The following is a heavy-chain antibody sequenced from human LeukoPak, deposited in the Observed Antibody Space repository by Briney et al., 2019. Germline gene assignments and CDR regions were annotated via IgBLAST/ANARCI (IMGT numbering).Heavy chain of an antibody. CDR2: ISSSSSTI. CDR1: GFTFSSYA. Sequence: GGSLRLSCAASGFTFSSYAMSWVRQAPGKGLEWVSYISSSSSTIYYADSVKGRFTISRDNAKNSLYLQMNSLRAEDTAVYYCARTTWEAYCGGDCHNWFDPWGQGTLVTVSS. V-gene: IGHV3-48*01. J-gene: IGHJ5*02. CDR3: ARTTWEAYCGGDCHNWFDP. D-gene: IGHD2-21*02.